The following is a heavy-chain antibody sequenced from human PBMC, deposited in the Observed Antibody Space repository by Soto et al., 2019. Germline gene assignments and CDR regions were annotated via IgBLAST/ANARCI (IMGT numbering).Heavy chain of an antibody. Sequence: GGSLRLSCAASGFTFSDYYMSWIRQAPGKGLEWVSHISSGSGYRNYADSVKGRFTISRDNAMNSVYLQMSSLRAEDTAVYYCAREGVTLVRGVTRAFDIWGQGTMVTVS. J-gene: IGHJ3*02. V-gene: IGHV3-11*05. CDR2: ISSGSGYR. CDR3: AREGVTLVRGVTRAFDI. CDR1: GFTFSDYY. D-gene: IGHD3-10*01.